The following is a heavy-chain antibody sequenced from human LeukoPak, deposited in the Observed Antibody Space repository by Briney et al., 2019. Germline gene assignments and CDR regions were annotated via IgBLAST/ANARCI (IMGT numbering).Heavy chain of an antibody. J-gene: IGHJ4*02. CDR2: IYTSGST. CDR3: ARGEKGVYFDY. V-gene: IGHV4-61*02. CDR1: GGSISSGSYY. Sequence: SETLSLTCTVSGGSISSGSYYWSWIRQPAGKGLEWIGRIYTSGSTNYNPSLKSRVTISADTSKNQFSLKLSSVTAADTAVYYCARGEKGVYFDYWGQGTLVTVSS. D-gene: IGHD1-26*01.